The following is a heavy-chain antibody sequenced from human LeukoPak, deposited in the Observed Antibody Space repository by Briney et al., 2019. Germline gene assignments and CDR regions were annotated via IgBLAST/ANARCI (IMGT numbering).Heavy chain of an antibody. J-gene: IGHJ4*02. D-gene: IGHD1-26*01. CDR2: INPNTGGA. V-gene: IGHV1-2*04. CDR1: GYTFADYF. CDR3: ARDLTSTSNWEFDH. Sequence: ASVKVSCKASGYTFADYFIHWVRQAPGQGLEWMVRINPNTGGAEYAPKFQGWVTMTRDTYISTAYVEVSRLISDDTAVYYCARDLTSTSNWEFDHWGQGTLVIVSS.